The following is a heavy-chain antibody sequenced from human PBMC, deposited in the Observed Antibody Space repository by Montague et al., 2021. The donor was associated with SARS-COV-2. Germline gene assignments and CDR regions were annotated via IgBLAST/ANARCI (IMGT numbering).Heavy chain of an antibody. V-gene: IGHV4-34*01. D-gene: IGHD3-3*01. CDR2: IDQGGAT. Sequence: SETLSLTCAVYGGSFNNYYWTWIRQAPGKGLEWIGEIDQGGATNYSPSLRSRLTLSVDTSKNQFYLKLRSVTAADTAVYFCARGQRQRFSVFRVIAEGPELKHYAIDVWGLGITVTVS. CDR3: ARGQRQRFSVFRVIAEGPELKHYAIDV. CDR1: GGSFNNYY. J-gene: IGHJ6*02.